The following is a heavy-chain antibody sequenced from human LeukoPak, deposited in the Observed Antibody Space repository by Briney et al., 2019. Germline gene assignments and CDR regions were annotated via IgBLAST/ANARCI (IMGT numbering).Heavy chain of an antibody. J-gene: IGHJ5*02. D-gene: IGHD2-21*01. Sequence: ASVKVSCKTSGYSFTDYYMHWVRQAPGQGLEWMGWINPNSGGTSAAQKFQGRVTMTRDTSITTVYMEVSWLTSDDTAIYYCSRADRLHGGPYLIGPWGQGTLVTVSS. CDR2: INPNSGGT. CDR3: SRADRLHGGPYLIGP. V-gene: IGHV1-2*02. CDR1: GYSFTDYY.